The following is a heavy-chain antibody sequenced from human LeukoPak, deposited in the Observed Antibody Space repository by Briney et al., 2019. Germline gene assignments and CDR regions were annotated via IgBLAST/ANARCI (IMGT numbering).Heavy chain of an antibody. D-gene: IGHD3-22*01. Sequence: GGSLRLSCAASGFTFSSYGMHWVRQAPGKGLEWVAFIRYDGSNKYYADSVKGRFTISRDNSKNTLYLQMNSLRAEDTAVYYCAKDRSSGSSGYYTAPDNWFDPWGQGTLVTVSS. CDR3: AKDRSSGSSGYYTAPDNWFDP. CDR1: GFTFSSYG. V-gene: IGHV3-30*02. CDR2: IRYDGSNK. J-gene: IGHJ5*02.